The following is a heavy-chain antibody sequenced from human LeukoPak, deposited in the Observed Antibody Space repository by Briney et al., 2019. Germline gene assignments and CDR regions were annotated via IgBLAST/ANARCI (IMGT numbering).Heavy chain of an antibody. Sequence: SETLSLTCAVYGGSFSGYYWSWIRQPPGKGLEWIGEINHSGSTNYNPSLKSRVTISVDTSKNQFSLKLSSVTAADTAVYYCARAPFPVPPPLFAYGGRGPLVTVSS. J-gene: IGHJ4*02. CDR1: GGSFSGYY. CDR2: INHSGST. D-gene: IGHD2/OR15-2a*01. CDR3: ARAPFPVPPPLFAY. V-gene: IGHV4-34*01.